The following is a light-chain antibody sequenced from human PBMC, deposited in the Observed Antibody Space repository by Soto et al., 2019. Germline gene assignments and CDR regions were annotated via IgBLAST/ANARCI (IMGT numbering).Light chain of an antibody. V-gene: IGKV1-9*01. Sequence: IQVTQSPSFLSASVGDRVTITCRTSQGVTNSFAWYQQKSGKAPRLLIYYISSLKSGVPSRFSGSGSGTEFTLTISSLQPEDFATYYCQQLYTYPHTFGLGTQLES. CDR1: QGVTNS. CDR3: QQLYTYPHT. CDR2: YIS. J-gene: IGKJ2*01.